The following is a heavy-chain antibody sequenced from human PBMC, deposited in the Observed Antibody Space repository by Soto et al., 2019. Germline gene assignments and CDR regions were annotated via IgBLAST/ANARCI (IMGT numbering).Heavy chain of an antibody. CDR2: IYYSGST. CDR3: ARLLGRGTYVPDC. V-gene: IGHV4-59*01. D-gene: IGHD3-10*02. Sequence: QVQLQESGPGLVKPSETLSLTCTVSGGSISSYYWSWIRQSPGKGLEWIGYIYYSGSTHYNPSLKSRVTISVDTSKNQFSLKLSSVTAADTAVYYCARLLGRGTYVPDCWGQGTLVTVSS. J-gene: IGHJ4*02. CDR1: GGSISSYY.